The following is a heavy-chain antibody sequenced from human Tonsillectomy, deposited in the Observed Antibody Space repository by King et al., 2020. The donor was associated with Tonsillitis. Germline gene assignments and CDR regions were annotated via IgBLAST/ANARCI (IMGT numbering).Heavy chain of an antibody. CDR3: ASHYDFRSGSAHGFFDL. Sequence: VQLVESGGGLVQPGGSLRLSCAGSGFTFSAYAMSWVRQAPGKGLEWVSAISGGGGSTYYADSVKGRFTISRDNSKNTQPLLMDNLRAEDTAVYYCASHYDFRSGSAHGFFDLWGRGTLVTVSS. D-gene: IGHD3-3*01. J-gene: IGHJ2*01. V-gene: IGHV3-23*04. CDR1: GFTFSAYA. CDR2: ISGGGGST.